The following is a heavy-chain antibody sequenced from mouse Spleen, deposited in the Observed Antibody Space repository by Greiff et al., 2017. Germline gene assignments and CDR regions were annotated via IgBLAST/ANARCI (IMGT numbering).Heavy chain of an antibody. V-gene: IGHV5-12*02. Sequence: EVKLMESGGGLVQPGGSLKLSCATSGFTFSDYYMYWVRQTPEKRLEWVAYISNGGGSTYYPDTVKGRFTISRDNAKNTLYLQMSRLKSEDTAMYYCARQLGLSYYYAMDYWGQGTSVTVSS. J-gene: IGHJ4*01. CDR3: ARQLGLSYYYAMDY. CDR2: ISNGGGST. CDR1: GFTFSDYY. D-gene: IGHD3-1*01.